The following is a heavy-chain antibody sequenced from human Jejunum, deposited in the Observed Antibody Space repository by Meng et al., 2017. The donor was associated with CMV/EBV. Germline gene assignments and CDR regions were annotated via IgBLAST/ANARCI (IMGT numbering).Heavy chain of an antibody. D-gene: IGHD2-2*02. CDR1: MGSSSYY. Sequence: MGSSSYYWGWMRQSPGKGLEWIGTFNYGGNLYYSPSLGSRITISLDTSKKQFSLRLNSVTATDTAVYHCARGCYTSSCYRSSFEYWGQGKLVTVSS. J-gene: IGHJ4*02. CDR2: FNYGGNL. CDR3: ARGCYTSSCYRSSFEY. V-gene: IGHV4-39*07.